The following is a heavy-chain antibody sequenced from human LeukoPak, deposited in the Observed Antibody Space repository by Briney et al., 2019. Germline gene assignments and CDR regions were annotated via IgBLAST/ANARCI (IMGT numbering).Heavy chain of an antibody. J-gene: IGHJ6*02. V-gene: IGHV3-30-3*01. Sequence: PGRSLRLSCAASGFTFRSYAMHWVRQAPGKGLDWVAVISYDGSKKYYADSVKGRFTISRDNSKNTLYLQMNSLRAEDTAVYYCARERFRDHGSGSLDYYYYGMDVWGQGTTVTVSS. CDR2: ISYDGSKK. CDR3: ARERFRDHGSGSLDYYYYGMDV. CDR1: GFTFRSYA. D-gene: IGHD3-10*01.